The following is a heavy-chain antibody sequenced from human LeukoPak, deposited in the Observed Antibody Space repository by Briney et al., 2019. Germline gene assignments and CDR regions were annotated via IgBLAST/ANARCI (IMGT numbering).Heavy chain of an antibody. J-gene: IGHJ6*04. D-gene: IGHD2-2*01. CDR2: MIPFFGTA. Sequence: SVKVSCKASGGPFSRYAISWVRQAPGQGLEWMGGMIPFFGTAIYTQKFQVRVTITADKSTSTAYMELSSLRSDDTDVYICARCRQYCSSTSCYQWRGPYYYYYGMDVWGKGTTVTVSS. CDR3: ARCRQYCSSTSCYQWRGPYYYYYGMDV. CDR1: GGPFSRYA. V-gene: IGHV1-69*06.